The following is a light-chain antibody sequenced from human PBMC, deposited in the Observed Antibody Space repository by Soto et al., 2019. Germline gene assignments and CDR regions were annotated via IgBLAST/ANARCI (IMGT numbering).Light chain of an antibody. CDR2: EVS. Sequence: QSVLTQPASVSGSPGQSITISCTGTSSDVGGYKYVSWYQQYPGKVPKLMIYEVSNRPSGVSNRFSGSQSGNKASLTISGLQDEEEAESSCTSYNTRRTFVFGTGTKVTVL. CDR1: SSDVGGYKY. J-gene: IGLJ1*01. CDR3: TSYNTRRTFV. V-gene: IGLV2-14*01.